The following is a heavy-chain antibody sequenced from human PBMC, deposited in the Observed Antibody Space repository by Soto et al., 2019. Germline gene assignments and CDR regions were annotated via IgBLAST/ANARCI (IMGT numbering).Heavy chain of an antibody. CDR3: ARAGHYGGNSWSINYYSGMDV. J-gene: IGHJ6*02. Sequence: SATLSLTCTVSGGSISSYYWSWIRQPPGKGLAWIGYIYYSGSTNYNPSLKSRVTISVDTSKNQFSLKLSSVTAADTAVYYCARAGHYGGNSWSINYYSGMDVWGQGTTVTVS. CDR2: IYYSGST. CDR1: GGSISSYY. V-gene: IGHV4-59*01. D-gene: IGHD2-21*02.